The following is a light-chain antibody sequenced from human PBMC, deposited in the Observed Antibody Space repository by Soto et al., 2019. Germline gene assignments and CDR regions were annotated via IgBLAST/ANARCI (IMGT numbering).Light chain of an antibody. V-gene: IGLV2-8*01. CDR1: SSEVGGYNY. Sequence: QSVLTQPPSASGSPGQSVTISCTGTSSEVGGYNYVSWYQQHPGKAPKLMIYEVSKRPSGVPDRFSGSKSGNTASLTVSGLQAEDEADYYCSSYAGSNNFDVVFGGGTKLTVL. CDR3: SSYAGSNNFDVV. J-gene: IGLJ2*01. CDR2: EVS.